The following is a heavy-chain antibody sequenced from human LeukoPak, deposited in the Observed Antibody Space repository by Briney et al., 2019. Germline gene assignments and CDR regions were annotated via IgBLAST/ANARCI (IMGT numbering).Heavy chain of an antibody. CDR1: GGSISSGDYY. Sequence: SETLSLTCTVSGGSISSGDYYWSWIRQPPGKGLEWIGYIYYSGSTYYNPSLKSRVTISVDTSKNQFSLRLSSVTAADTAVYYCAREEGGSLSCPADYWGQGTLVTVSS. CDR3: AREEGGSLSCPADY. D-gene: IGHD6-6*01. CDR2: IYYSGST. V-gene: IGHV4-30-4*01. J-gene: IGHJ4*02.